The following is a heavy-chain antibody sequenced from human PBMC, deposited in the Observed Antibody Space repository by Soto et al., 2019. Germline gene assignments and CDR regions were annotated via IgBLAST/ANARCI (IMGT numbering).Heavy chain of an antibody. V-gene: IGHV4-39*01. CDR2: IYYSGST. CDR1: GGSISSSSYY. CDR3: ASTKTGFGELVDDAFDL. J-gene: IGHJ3*01. Sequence: QLQLQESGPGLVKPSETLSLTCTVSGGSISSSSYYWGWIRQPPGKVLEWIGSIYYSGSTYYNPSLQSRVTISVDTSKKQFSLKLSAVTAADTAVYYCASTKTGFGELVDDAFDLWGQGTMVTVSS. D-gene: IGHD3-10*01.